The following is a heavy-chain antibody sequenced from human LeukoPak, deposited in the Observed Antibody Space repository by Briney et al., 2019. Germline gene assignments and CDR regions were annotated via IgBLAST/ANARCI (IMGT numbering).Heavy chain of an antibody. J-gene: IGHJ3*02. Sequence: ASVKVSCKASGYTFTSYSINWVRQVPGQGLEWMAWISGYNGNTNYAQKFHGRVTLTRDTSTSTAYMELRSLRSDDTAVYFCARGMSGYTEDPFDIWGQGTVVTVSS. CDR3: ARGMSGYTEDPFDI. CDR1: GYTFTSYS. D-gene: IGHD2-2*02. CDR2: ISGYNGNT. V-gene: IGHV1-18*01.